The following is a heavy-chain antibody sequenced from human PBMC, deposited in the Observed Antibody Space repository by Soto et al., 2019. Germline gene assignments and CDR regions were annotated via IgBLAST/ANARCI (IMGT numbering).Heavy chain of an antibody. CDR2: ICYSGST. V-gene: IGHV4-39*02. J-gene: IGHJ4*02. Sequence: SETLSLTCTVSGGSVTSTRYCWGWIRQPPGKGLEWIGSICYSGSTYYNPSLKSRITVSVDTSQNHFSLRLSSVTAADTAVYYCAVGQYLAWSPYWGPGTLVTVSS. CDR1: GGSVTSTRYC. D-gene: IGHD2-15*01. CDR3: AVGQYLAWSPY.